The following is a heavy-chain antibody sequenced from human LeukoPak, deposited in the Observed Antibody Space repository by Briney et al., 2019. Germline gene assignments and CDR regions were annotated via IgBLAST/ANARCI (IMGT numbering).Heavy chain of an antibody. D-gene: IGHD6-13*01. CDR2: IYYSGST. CDR1: GGSISSYY. J-gene: IGHJ5*02. Sequence: SETLSLTCTVSGGSISSYYWSWIRQPPGKGLEWIGYIYYSGSTNYNPSLKSRVTMSVDTSKNQFSLKLSSVTAADTAVYYCARDGSSWSNWFDPWGQGTLVTVSS. V-gene: IGHV4-59*12. CDR3: ARDGSSWSNWFDP.